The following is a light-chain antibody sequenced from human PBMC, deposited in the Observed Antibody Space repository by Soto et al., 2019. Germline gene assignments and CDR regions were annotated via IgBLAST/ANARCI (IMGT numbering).Light chain of an antibody. CDR3: TSFTSSSTQV. CDR2: EVS. V-gene: IGLV2-14*01. Sequence: QSLLTQPASVSGSPGQSITISCTGTSGDVDAFDYVSWYQQHPGKAPKLMIFEVSDRPSGVSDRFSGSKSGSTASLTISGLQAEDEADYFCTSFTSSSTQVFGTGTKV. CDR1: SGDVDAFDY. J-gene: IGLJ1*01.